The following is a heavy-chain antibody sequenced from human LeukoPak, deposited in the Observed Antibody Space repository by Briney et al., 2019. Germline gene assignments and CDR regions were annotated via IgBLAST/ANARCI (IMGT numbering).Heavy chain of an antibody. D-gene: IGHD6-13*01. CDR3: AKYSSSWYQYYFDY. Sequence: PGGSLRLSCAASGFTFSSFAMSWVRQAPGKGLGWVSAMSGSGGSTYYADSVKGRFTISRDNSKNTLYLQMNSLRAEDTAVYYCAKYSSSWYQYYFDYWGQGTLVTVSS. CDR2: MSGSGGST. CDR1: GFTFSSFA. J-gene: IGHJ4*02. V-gene: IGHV3-23*01.